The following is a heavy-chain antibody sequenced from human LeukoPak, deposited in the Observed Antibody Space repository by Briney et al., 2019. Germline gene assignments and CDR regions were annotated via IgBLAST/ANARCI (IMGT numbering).Heavy chain of an antibody. J-gene: IGHJ6*02. V-gene: IGHV4-30-2*01. CDR1: GGSISSGGYS. CDR2: IYHSGST. Sequence: SQTLSLTCAVSGGSISSGGYSWSWIRQPPGKGLEWIGYIYHSGSTYYNPSLKSRVTISVDRSKNQFSLKLSSVTAADTAVYYCASSDYYDSSGYGMDVWGQGTTVTVSS. CDR3: ASSDYYDSSGYGMDV. D-gene: IGHD3-22*01.